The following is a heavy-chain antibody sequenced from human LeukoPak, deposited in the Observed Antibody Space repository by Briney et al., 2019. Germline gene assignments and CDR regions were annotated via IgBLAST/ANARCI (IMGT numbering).Heavy chain of an antibody. V-gene: IGHV3-7*04. CDR3: ARADSYGSILDY. Sequence: GGSLRLSCAASGFTFSNYWMSWVRQSPGGGLEWVANIDQDGSAEYYVDSVGGRFTVSRDNAKNSLYLQIDSLRAEDTAVYYCARADSYGSILDYWGRGTLVTVSS. D-gene: IGHD5-18*01. J-gene: IGHJ4*02. CDR2: IDQDGSAE. CDR1: GFTFSNYW.